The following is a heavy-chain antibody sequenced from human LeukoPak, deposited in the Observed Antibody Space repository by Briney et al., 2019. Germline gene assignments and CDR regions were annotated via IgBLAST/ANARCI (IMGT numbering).Heavy chain of an antibody. CDR1: GGSISSGSYY. V-gene: IGHV4-61*02. Sequence: SQTLSLTCTVSGGSISSGSYYWSWIRQPAGKGLEWIGRMYTSGSTNYNPSLKSRVTISVDTSKNQFSLKLSSVTAADTAVYYCTRDPRDWGQGTLVTVSS. CDR2: MYTSGST. CDR3: TRDPRD. J-gene: IGHJ4*02.